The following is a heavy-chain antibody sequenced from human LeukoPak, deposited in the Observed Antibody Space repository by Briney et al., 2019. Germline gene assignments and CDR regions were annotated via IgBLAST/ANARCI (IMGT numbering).Heavy chain of an antibody. J-gene: IGHJ4*02. CDR1: GFTFSNYA. V-gene: IGHV3-23*01. D-gene: IGHD2-2*01. CDR3: AKEAQGRSITSCHFDS. CDR2: ISGSGGNT. Sequence: PGGSLRLSCAASGFTFSNYAMSWVRQAPGKGLEWVSAISGSGGNTYYADSVKGRFTISRDNSKNTLFLQMNSLRAEDTAVYYCAKEAQGRSITSCHFDSWGQGTLVTVSS.